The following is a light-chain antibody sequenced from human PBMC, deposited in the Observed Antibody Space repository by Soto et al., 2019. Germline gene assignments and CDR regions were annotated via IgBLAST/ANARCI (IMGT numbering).Light chain of an antibody. CDR1: QSVSSN. CDR2: GAS. Sequence: EIVMTQSPATLSVSPGERATLSCRASQSVSSNLAWHQQKPGQAPRLLIYGASTRATGIPARFSGSGSGTEFTLTFSSLLSEDIAVYYCQQYDIWPIPFGQGTRLEIK. V-gene: IGKV3-15*01. CDR3: QQYDIWPIP. J-gene: IGKJ5*01.